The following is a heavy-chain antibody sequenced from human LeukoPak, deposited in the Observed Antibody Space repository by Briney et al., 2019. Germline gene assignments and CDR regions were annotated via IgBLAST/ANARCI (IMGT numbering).Heavy chain of an antibody. D-gene: IGHD3-22*01. J-gene: IGHJ1*01. CDR2: IWYDGSNK. CDR3: AKGPRHYYDSSGVEWFQH. Sequence: GGSLRLSCAASGFTFSSYGMHWVRQAPGKGLEGVAGIWYDGSNKYYADCVKRRFNISRKNYKNPLYLKMNSQRAEDTAVYYCAKGPRHYYDSSGVEWFQHWGQGTLVTVSS. CDR1: GFTFSSYG. V-gene: IGHV3-33*06.